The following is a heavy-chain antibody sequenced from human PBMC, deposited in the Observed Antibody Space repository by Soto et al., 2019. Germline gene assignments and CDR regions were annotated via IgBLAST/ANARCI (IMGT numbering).Heavy chain of an antibody. CDR3: ARHGRIGVRQNWFDL. Sequence: GESLKISCKVSGYIFSNYWIGWVRQMPGKGLEWMGIIYPGDSDTRYSPSFQGQVTISADKSNSTAYLQWRSLKASDTATYYCARHGRIGVRQNWFDLWGQGTLVTVSS. V-gene: IGHV5-51*01. D-gene: IGHD1-26*01. CDR2: IYPGDSDT. CDR1: GYIFSNYW. J-gene: IGHJ5*02.